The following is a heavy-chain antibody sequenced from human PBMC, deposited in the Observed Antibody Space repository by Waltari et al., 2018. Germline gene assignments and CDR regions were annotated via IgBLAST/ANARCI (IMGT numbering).Heavy chain of an antibody. V-gene: IGHV3-33*01. CDR2: IWDDGSNK. CDR3: ARASDLYYYMDV. D-gene: IGHD1-26*01. Sequence: QVQLVDSGGGVVQPGRSLRLSCAASGFTFSSYGMPWVRQAPGKGLEWVAVIWDDGSNKYYADSVKGRFTISRDNSKNTLYLQMNSLRAEDTAVYYCARASDLYYYMDVWGKGTTVTVSS. J-gene: IGHJ6*03. CDR1: GFTFSSYG.